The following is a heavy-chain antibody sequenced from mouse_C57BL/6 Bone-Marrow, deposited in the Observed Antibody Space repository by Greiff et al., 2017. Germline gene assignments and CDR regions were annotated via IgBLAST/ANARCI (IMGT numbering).Heavy chain of an antibody. CDR1: GYAFTNYL. CDR2: INPGSGGT. Sequence: VQLQQSGAELVRPGTSVKVSCKASGYAFTNYLIEWVKQRPGQGLEWIGVINPGSGGTNYNEKFKGKATLTADKSSSTAYMQLSSLTSEDSAVYFCASKEYEYFDVWGTGTTVTVSS. J-gene: IGHJ1*03. CDR3: ASKEYEYFDV. V-gene: IGHV1-54*01. D-gene: IGHD2-14*01.